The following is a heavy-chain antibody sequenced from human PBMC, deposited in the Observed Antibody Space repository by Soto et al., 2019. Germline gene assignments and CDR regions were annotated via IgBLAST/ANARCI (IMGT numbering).Heavy chain of an antibody. D-gene: IGHD2-2*01. J-gene: IGHJ6*03. Sequence: QVHLQESGPGLVKPSQTLSLTCSVSGDSINSGDYYWYWIRQHPGEGLEYMGYVYYSGRTSYNPSLKSRISMSLATSQNQVSLTLTSVTAADTAVDYCARFPQPAVRRDSDHYYQDVWRKRTSITVS. V-gene: IGHV4-31*03. CDR3: ARFPQPAVRRDSDHYYQDV. CDR1: GDSINSGDYY. CDR2: VYYSGRT.